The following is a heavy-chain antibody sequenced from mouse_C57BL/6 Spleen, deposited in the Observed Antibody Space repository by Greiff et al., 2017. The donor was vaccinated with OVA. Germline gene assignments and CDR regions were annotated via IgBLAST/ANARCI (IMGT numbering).Heavy chain of an antibody. CDR2: LDPSDSYT. CDR1: GYTFTSSW. J-gene: IGHJ2*01. CDR3: ARSQLRRGVYYFDY. D-gene: IGHD2-4*01. V-gene: IGHV1-50*01. Sequence: QVQLQQPGAELVKPGASVKLSCKASGYTFTSSWMQWVKQRPGQGLEWIGELDPSDSYTNYNQKFKGKATLTLDTSSRTAYIQLSSLTSEDSAVYYCARSQLRRGVYYFDYWGQGTTLTVSS.